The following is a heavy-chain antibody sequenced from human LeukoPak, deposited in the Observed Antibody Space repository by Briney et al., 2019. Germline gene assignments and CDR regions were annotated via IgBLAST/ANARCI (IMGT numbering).Heavy chain of an antibody. CDR2: ISGSDDGT. J-gene: IGHJ4*02. D-gene: IGHD1-1*01. CDR3: ARSGGTGTKGFDY. CDR1: GFTFSSCG. Sequence: GGSLRLSCAASGFTFSSCGMTWVRQAPGKGLEWVSSISGSDDGTYYADSVKGRFTISRDNSKNTLYLQMNSLRAEDTAVYYCARSGGTGTKGFDYWGQGTLVTVSS. V-gene: IGHV3-23*01.